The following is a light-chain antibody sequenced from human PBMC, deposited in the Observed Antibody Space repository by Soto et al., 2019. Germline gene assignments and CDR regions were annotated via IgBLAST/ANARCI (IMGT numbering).Light chain of an antibody. CDR3: QQYDNLPFT. CDR2: DAS. V-gene: IGKV1-33*01. CDR1: QDISNY. Sequence: DIQMTQSPSSLSASVGDRVTITCQASQDISNYLNWYQQKPGKAPKLLIYDASNLETGVPSRFSGSESGTEFTFAISSLQPEDIAIYYCQQYDNLPFTFGPGTKVDIK. J-gene: IGKJ3*01.